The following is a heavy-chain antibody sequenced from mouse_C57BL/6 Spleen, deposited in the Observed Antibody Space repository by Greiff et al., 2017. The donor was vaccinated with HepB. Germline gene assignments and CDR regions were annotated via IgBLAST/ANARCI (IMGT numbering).Heavy chain of an antibody. D-gene: IGHD4-1*02. CDR1: GFSLTSYG. CDR3: AKNSPNWDDAMDY. J-gene: IGHJ4*01. Sequence: VKLQESGPGLVQPSQSLSITCTVSGFSLTSYGVHWVRQSPGKGLEWLGVIWRGGSTDYNAAFMSRLSITKDNSKSQVFFKMNSLQADDTAIYYCAKNSPNWDDAMDYWGQGTSVTVSS. CDR2: IWRGGST. V-gene: IGHV2-5*01.